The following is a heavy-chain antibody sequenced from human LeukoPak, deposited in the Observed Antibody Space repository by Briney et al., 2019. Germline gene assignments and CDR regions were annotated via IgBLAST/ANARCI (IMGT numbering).Heavy chain of an antibody. CDR3: ARGGGYCSGGSCSMRPLYYYYMDV. Sequence: PSGTLSLTCAVYGGSFSGYYWSWIRQPPGKGLEWIGEINHSGSTNYNPSLKSRVTISVDTSKNQFSLKLSSVTAADTAVYYRARGGGYCSGGSCSMRPLYYYYMDVWGKGTTVTVSS. CDR1: GGSFSGYY. CDR2: INHSGST. V-gene: IGHV4-34*01. J-gene: IGHJ6*03. D-gene: IGHD2-15*01.